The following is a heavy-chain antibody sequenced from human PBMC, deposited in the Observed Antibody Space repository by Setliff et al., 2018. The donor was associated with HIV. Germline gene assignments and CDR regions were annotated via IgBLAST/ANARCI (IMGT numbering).Heavy chain of an antibody. CDR2: IDHSGST. V-gene: IGHV4-34*01. Sequence: SETLSLTCAVYGGSFSGYYWSWIRQSPGKGLEWIGEIDHSGSTDDNPSLKSRVTISVDTSKNQFSLKLSSVSAADTAIYYCAKEGLGNFYYFDFWGQGTLVTVSS. CDR1: GGSFSGYY. D-gene: IGHD6-19*01. CDR3: AKEGLGNFYYFDF. J-gene: IGHJ4*02.